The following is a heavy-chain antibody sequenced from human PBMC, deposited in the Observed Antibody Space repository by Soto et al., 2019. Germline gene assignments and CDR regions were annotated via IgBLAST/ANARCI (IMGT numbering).Heavy chain of an antibody. V-gene: IGHV4-39*01. CDR1: GGTISSSSYY. CDR3: TKAVYNYSGMDV. D-gene: IGHD2-8*01. Sequence: SETLSLTCTVSGGTISSSSYYWGWIRQPPGKGREWIGSIYYGGSTFYNPSLKSRVTISVDTSKNQFSLRLSSVTAADTAVYTWTKAVYNYSGMDVCGNGAT. J-gene: IGHJ6*01. CDR2: IYYGGST.